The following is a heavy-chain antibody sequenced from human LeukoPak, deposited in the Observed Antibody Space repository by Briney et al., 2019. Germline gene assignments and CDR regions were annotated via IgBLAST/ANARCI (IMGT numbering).Heavy chain of an antibody. V-gene: IGHV3-13*01. CDR2: IGTAGET. CDR3: ARGFYGDSSYYYYYMDV. J-gene: IGHJ6*03. Sequence: PGGSLRLSCAASGFTFSSYDMHWVRQATGKGLEWVSAIGTAGETYYPGSVKGRFTISRENAKNSLYLQMNSLRAGDTAVYYCARGFYGDSSYYYYYMDVWGKGTTVTVSS. D-gene: IGHD3-22*01. CDR1: GFTFSSYD.